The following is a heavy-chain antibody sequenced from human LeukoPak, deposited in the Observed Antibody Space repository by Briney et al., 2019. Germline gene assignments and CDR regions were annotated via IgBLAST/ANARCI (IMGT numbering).Heavy chain of an antibody. J-gene: IGHJ4*02. D-gene: IGHD6-19*01. V-gene: IGHV1-2*02. Sequence: GASVKVSCKASGYTFTGHYIHWVRQAPGQGLEWMGWINTNTGGTNYAQNFQGRVTMTRETSITTAYLDLSSLRSDDTAVHYCARDKGRDGSGWYPYHDYWGQGTLVTVSS. CDR1: GYTFTGHY. CDR3: ARDKGRDGSGWYPYHDY. CDR2: INTNTGGT.